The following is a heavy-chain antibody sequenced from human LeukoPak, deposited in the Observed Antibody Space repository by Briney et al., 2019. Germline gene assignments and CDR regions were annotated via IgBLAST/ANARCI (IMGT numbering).Heavy chain of an antibody. CDR3: ARDRDDYGDILFY. CDR1: GFTFSSYA. J-gene: IGHJ4*02. CDR2: ISYDGSNK. Sequence: GGSLRLSCAASGFTFSSYAMHWVRQAPGKGLEWVAVISYDGSNKYYADSVKGRFTISRDNSKNTLYLQMNSLRAEDTAVYYCARDRDDYGDILFYWGQGTLVTVSS. D-gene: IGHD4-17*01. V-gene: IGHV3-30*04.